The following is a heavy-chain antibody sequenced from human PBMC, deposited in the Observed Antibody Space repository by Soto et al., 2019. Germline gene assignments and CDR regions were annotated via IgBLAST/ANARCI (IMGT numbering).Heavy chain of an antibody. J-gene: IGHJ4*02. D-gene: IGHD6-19*01. V-gene: IGHV1-46*01. Sequence: QVQLEQSGAEVKKPGASMKVSCQASGYTFTSYYIHWVRQAPGQGLEWMGVSHVGPDTTMYAQKFQGRVSMTRDTSASTVCIDLSSLISEDTAVYFCARESSGTRYFDYWGQGTLVTVSS. CDR3: ARESSGTRYFDY. CDR1: GYTFTSYY. CDR2: SHVGPDTT.